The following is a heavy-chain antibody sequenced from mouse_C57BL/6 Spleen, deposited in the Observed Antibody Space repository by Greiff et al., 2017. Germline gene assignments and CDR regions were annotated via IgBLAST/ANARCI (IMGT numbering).Heavy chain of an antibody. V-gene: IGHV1-22*01. CDR2: INPNNGGT. CDR1: GYTFTDYN. D-gene: IGHD1-1*01. J-gene: IGHJ3*01. CDR3: ARSGSYYGSSLAY. Sequence: VQLQQSGPELVKPGASVKMSCKASGYTFTDYNMHWVKQSHGKSLEWIGYINPNNGGTSYNPKFKGKATLTVNTTSSTAYMERRSLTSEDSAVYYCARSGSYYGSSLAYWGQGTLVTVSA.